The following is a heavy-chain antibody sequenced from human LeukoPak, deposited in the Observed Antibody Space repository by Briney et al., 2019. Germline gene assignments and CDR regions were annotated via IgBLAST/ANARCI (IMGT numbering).Heavy chain of an antibody. CDR2: ISSSSSYI. V-gene: IGHV3-21*01. J-gene: IGHJ4*02. D-gene: IGHD4-11*01. CDR1: GFTFSSYE. Sequence: GGSLRLSCTASGFTFSSYEMNWVRQAPGKGLEWVSSISSSSSYIYYADSVKGRFTISRDNAKNSLYLQMNSLRAEDTAVYYCARRATVTSSGIDYWGQGTLVTVSS. CDR3: ARRATVTSSGIDY.